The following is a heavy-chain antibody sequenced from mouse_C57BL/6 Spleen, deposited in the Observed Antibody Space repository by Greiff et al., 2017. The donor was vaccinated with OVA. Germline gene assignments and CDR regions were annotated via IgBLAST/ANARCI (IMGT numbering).Heavy chain of an antibody. CDR3: ASSYEAMDY. CDR1: GYAFNSYW. J-gene: IGHJ4*01. D-gene: IGHD1-1*01. CDR2: IHPESGST. V-gene: IGHV1-64*01. Sequence: QVQLQQPGAELVKPGASVKLSCKASGYAFNSYWMHWVKPRPGKGLEWIGMIHPESGSTNYNEKFKSKATLTVDKSSSTAYMQLSSLTSEDSAVYCSASSYEAMDYWGQGTSVTVSS.